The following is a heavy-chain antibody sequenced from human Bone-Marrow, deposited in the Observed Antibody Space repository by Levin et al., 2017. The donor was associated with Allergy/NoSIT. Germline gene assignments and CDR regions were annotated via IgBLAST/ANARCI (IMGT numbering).Heavy chain of an antibody. D-gene: IGHD1-1*01. Sequence: ASVKVSCKASPYRFTSYGINWVRQAPGQGLEWMGWISPYNGNTQYAENLQGRVTMTTDTSTSTAHMELRNLRSDDTAVYYCARETGYVLDNWGQGTLVTVSS. CDR1: PYRFTSYG. CDR2: ISPYNGNT. J-gene: IGHJ4*02. CDR3: ARETGYVLDN. V-gene: IGHV1-18*01.